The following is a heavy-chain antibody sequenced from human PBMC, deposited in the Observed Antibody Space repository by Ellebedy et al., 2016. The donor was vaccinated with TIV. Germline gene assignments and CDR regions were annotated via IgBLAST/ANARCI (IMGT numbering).Heavy chain of an antibody. V-gene: IGHV4-59*01. J-gene: IGHJ4*02. CDR1: GASISSYY. CDR3: ARGGASSKYFDY. Sequence: MPSETLSLTCTVSGASISSYYWSWIRQPPGKGLEWIGFIFHTGDTNYSPSLKSRVAISPDTSKNQFSLKLTSVTDADTAEYYCARGGASSKYFDYWGLGTLVTVSS. CDR2: IFHTGDT.